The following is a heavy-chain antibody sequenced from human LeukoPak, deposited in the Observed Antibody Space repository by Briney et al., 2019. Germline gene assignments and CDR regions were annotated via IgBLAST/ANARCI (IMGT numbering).Heavy chain of an antibody. D-gene: IGHD6-13*01. CDR2: IYSTGST. Sequence: SETLSLTCTVSSGSINFYYWSWIRQPAGKGLEWIGRIYSTGSTNYSPSLKSRVTMSVDKSKNQFSLNLSSVTAADTAVYYCARGIADPYSFDSWGQGTLVTVSS. CDR3: ARGIADPYSFDS. CDR1: SGSINFYY. V-gene: IGHV4-4*07. J-gene: IGHJ4*02.